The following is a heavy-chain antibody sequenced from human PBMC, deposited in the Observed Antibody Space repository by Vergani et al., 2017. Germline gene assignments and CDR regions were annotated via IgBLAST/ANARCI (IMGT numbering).Heavy chain of an antibody. Sequence: QVQLVQSGAEVKKPGSSVKVSCKASGGTFSSYAISWVRQAPGQGLEWMGGIIPIFGTANYAQKFQGRVTITADESTSTAYMELSSLRSEDTAVYYCAREGHVYFSSTSCYRLGLNWFDPWGQGTLVTVSS. CDR1: GGTFSSYA. CDR2: IIPIFGTA. D-gene: IGHD2-2*01. CDR3: AREGHVYFSSTSCYRLGLNWFDP. J-gene: IGHJ5*02. V-gene: IGHV1-69*01.